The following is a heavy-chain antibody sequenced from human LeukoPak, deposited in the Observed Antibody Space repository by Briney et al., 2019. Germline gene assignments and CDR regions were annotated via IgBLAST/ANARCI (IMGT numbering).Heavy chain of an antibody. V-gene: IGHV3-11*04. J-gene: IGHJ5*02. Sequence: GGSLRLSCAASGFTFSDYYMSWIRQAPGKGLEWVSYISSSGSTIYYADSVKGRFTISRDNSKNTLYLQMNSLTTEDTAIHYCARGPKYSSSWDRQYNWFDPWGQGTLVTVSS. CDR1: GFTFSDYY. D-gene: IGHD6-13*01. CDR3: ARGPKYSSSWDRQYNWFDP. CDR2: ISSSGSTI.